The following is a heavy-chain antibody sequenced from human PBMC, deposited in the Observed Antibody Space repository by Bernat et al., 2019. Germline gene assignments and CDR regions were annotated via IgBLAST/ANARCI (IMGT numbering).Heavy chain of an antibody. CDR2: ISYDGSNK. J-gene: IGHJ4*02. CDR1: GFTFSSYA. CDR3: ARDSKDYVWGSYRFILDY. V-gene: IGHV3-30-3*01. Sequence: QVQLVESGGGVVQPGRSLRLSCAASGFTFSSYAMHWVRQAPGTGLEWVAVISYDGSNKYYADSVKGRFTISRDNSKNTLYLQMNSLRAEDTAVYYCARDSKDYVWGSYRFILDYWGQGTLVTVSS. D-gene: IGHD3-16*02.